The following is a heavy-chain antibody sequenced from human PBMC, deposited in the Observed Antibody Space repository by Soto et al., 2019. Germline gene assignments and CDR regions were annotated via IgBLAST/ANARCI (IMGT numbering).Heavy chain of an antibody. CDR3: VRDGTKTLRDWFDP. J-gene: IGHJ5*02. V-gene: IGHV4-4*07. CDR2: IYATGTT. CDR1: GASISGFY. D-gene: IGHD1-1*01. Sequence: PSETLSLTCTVSGASISGFYWSWIRKSAGKGLEWVGRIYATGTTDYNPSLKSRVMMSVDTSKKQFSLKLRSVTAADTAVYYCVRDGTKTLRDWFDPWGQGISVTVSS.